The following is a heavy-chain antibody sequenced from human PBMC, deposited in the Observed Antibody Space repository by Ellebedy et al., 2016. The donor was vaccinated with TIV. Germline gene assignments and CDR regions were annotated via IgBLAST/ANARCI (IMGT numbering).Heavy chain of an antibody. D-gene: IGHD3-22*01. CDR3: ATFWPSSRYTGAMDV. V-gene: IGHV1-18*04. Sequence: AASVKVSCKASGYTFTTYAFSWVRQAPGQGLEWMGWIDSYSGDTKYAQRLQGRVTMTTDTSTTTAYMELRSLRSDDTAVYYCATFWPSSRYTGAMDVWGQGTTVIVSS. J-gene: IGHJ6*01. CDR2: IDSYSGDT. CDR1: GYTFTTYA.